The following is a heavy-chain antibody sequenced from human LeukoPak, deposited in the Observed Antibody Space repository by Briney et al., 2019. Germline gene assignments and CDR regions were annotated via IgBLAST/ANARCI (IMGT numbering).Heavy chain of an antibody. V-gene: IGHV1-8*03. Sequence: ASVKVSCKASGYTFTSNYIHWVRQATGQGLEWMGWMNPNSGNTGYAQKFQGRVTITRNTSISTAYMELSSLRSEDTAVYYCARGSFMVRGVSDYWGQGTLVTVSS. CDR1: GYTFTSNY. J-gene: IGHJ4*02. CDR2: MNPNSGNT. CDR3: ARGSFMVRGVSDY. D-gene: IGHD3-10*01.